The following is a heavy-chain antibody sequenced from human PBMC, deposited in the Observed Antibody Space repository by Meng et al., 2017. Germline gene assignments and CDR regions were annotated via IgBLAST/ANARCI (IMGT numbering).Heavy chain of an antibody. CDR3: SKVCGSDY. V-gene: IGHV3-23*04. CDR1: GVTLGSQA. J-gene: IGHJ4*02. CDR2: ISCGGGCT. Sequence: GEVGGPGGAVVGSWGSLRYSFAGCGVTLGSQAMRWGREARGKGLEWGSGISCGGGCTVYADTVKGTSTISRDKSKNTLYLEMNSVRGDDTAVYYCSKVCGSDYWGQGTLVTVSS.